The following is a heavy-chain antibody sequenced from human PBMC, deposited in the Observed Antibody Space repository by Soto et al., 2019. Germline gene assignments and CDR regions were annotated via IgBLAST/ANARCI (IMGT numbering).Heavy chain of an antibody. J-gene: IGHJ4*02. CDR3: ARQGTCTIRYFDWLSTDY. CDR1: GGSISSSSYY. V-gene: IGHV4-39*01. Sequence: QLQLQESGPGLVKPSETLSLTCTVSGGSISSSSYYWGWIRQPPGKGLEWIGSIYYSGSTYYNPSLERRLNISVDTSKNQFSLMLSSVAASDTAVYYCARQGTCTIRYFDWLSTDYWGQGTLVTVSS. CDR2: IYYSGST. D-gene: IGHD3-9*01.